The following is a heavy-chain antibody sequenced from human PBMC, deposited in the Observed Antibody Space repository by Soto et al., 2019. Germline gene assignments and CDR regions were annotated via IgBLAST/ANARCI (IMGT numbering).Heavy chain of an antibody. CDR3: ARDQGPYSTGWYESGFDC. CDR2: ISYDGRNK. J-gene: IGHJ4*02. CDR1: GFTFSSYA. D-gene: IGHD6-19*01. Sequence: QVQLVESGGRVVQPGRSLRLSCTASGFTFSSYAIHWVRQAPDKGLEWVAVISYDGRNKYYADSVKGRFTISRDNSKNTLYLQMNSLRSEDTALYYCARDQGPYSTGWYESGFDCWGQGSLVTVSS. V-gene: IGHV3-30*04.